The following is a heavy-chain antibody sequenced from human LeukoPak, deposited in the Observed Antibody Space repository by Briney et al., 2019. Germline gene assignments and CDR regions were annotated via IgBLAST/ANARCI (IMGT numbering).Heavy chain of an antibody. J-gene: IGHJ4*02. D-gene: IGHD3-16*01. CDR1: GFTFSSHS. Sequence: GGSLRLSCAASGFTFSSHSMNWVRQAPGKGLEWVSSISSSSGYIYYADSMKGRFTISRDNAKNSLYLQMNSLRAEDTAVYYWGGPLTQFFVYFGGSYDYWGQGILVTVPS. CDR3: GGPLTQFFVYFGGSYDY. V-gene: IGHV3-21*01. CDR2: ISSSSGYI.